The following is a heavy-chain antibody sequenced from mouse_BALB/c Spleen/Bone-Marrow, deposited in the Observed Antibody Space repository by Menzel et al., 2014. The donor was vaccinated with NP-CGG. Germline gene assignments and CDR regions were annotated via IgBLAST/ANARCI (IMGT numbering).Heavy chain of an antibody. Sequence: QVQLQQSGAELVKPGASVRLSCKASGYSFTTYWIHWVKQRPGQGLEWIGEINPSNGRTNYNEKFKSKATLTVDKSPSTAYMQLSSLTSEDSAVYYCARYDGPAWFAYWGQGTLVTVSA. CDR2: INPSNGRT. D-gene: IGHD2-3*01. CDR3: ARYDGPAWFAY. V-gene: IGHV1S81*02. J-gene: IGHJ3*01. CDR1: GYSFTTYW.